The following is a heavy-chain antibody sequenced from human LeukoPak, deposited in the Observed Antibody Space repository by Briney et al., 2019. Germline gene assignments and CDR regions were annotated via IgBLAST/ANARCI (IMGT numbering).Heavy chain of an antibody. CDR1: GGSFSGYY. V-gene: IGHV4-34*01. D-gene: IGHD2-2*01. Sequence: PSETLSLTCAVYGGSFSGYYWSWIRQPPGKGLEWIGEINHSGSTNYNPSLKSRVTISVDTSKNQFSLKLSSVTAADTAVYYCARKVVAPAAIRPNYYYYGMDVWGQGTTVTVSS. J-gene: IGHJ6*02. CDR2: INHSGST. CDR3: ARKVVAPAAIRPNYYYYGMDV.